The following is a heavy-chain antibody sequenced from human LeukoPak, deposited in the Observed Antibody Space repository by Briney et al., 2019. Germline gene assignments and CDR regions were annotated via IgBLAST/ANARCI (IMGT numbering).Heavy chain of an antibody. D-gene: IGHD3-10*01. CDR1: GGSISSYY. V-gene: IGHV4-4*07. Sequence: SETLSLTCTVSGGSISSYYWSWIRQPAGKGLEWIGRIYTSGSTNYNPSLKSRVTMSVDTSKNQFSLKLSSVTAADTAVYYCARANRTTMVRGVIQAGAFDIWGQGTMVTVSS. CDR3: ARANRTTMVRGVIQAGAFDI. J-gene: IGHJ3*02. CDR2: IYTSGST.